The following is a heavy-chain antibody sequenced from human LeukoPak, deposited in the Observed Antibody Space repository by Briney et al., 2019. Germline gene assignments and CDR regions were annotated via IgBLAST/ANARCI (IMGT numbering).Heavy chain of an antibody. CDR2: ISGSGGST. J-gene: IGHJ4*02. D-gene: IGHD4-17*01. V-gene: IGHV3-23*01. Sequence: PLGSLRPSCAASGFTFTSYAMSWVRQAPGKGLEWVLAISGSGGSTYSADSVKGRFTISRDNSKNTLYLQMSSLRAEDTAVYYCATVHDYGGYMGYWGQGALVTVSS. CDR1: GFTFTSYA. CDR3: ATVHDYGGYMGY.